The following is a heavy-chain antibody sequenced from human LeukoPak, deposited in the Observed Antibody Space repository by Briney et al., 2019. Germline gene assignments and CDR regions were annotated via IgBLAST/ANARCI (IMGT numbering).Heavy chain of an antibody. CDR1: GFTFSSYA. V-gene: IGHV3-30-3*01. CDR2: ISYDGSNK. Sequence: QPGRSLRLSCAASGFTFSSYAMHWVRQAPGKGLEWVPVISYDGSNKYYADSVKGRFTISRDNSKNTLYLQMNSLRAEDTAVYYCARGLLYYYDSSGYYYAEYFQHWGQGTLVTVSS. J-gene: IGHJ1*01. D-gene: IGHD3-22*01. CDR3: ARGLLYYYDSSGYYYAEYFQH.